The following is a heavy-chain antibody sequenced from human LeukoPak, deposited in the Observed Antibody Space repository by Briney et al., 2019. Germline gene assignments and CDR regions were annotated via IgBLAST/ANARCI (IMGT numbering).Heavy chain of an antibody. CDR1: GFTFADFW. D-gene: IGHD6-13*01. Sequence: GGSLRLSCEVSGFTFADFWMNWVRQAPGKGPEWVASIRQDGSEKTYVDSVKGRFTISRDNTKNSLSLQLNGLRAEDTAVYYCARDGTAPGLYFDLWGQGTLVTVSS. V-gene: IGHV3-7*01. CDR3: ARDGTAPGLYFDL. CDR2: IRQDGSEK. J-gene: IGHJ4*01.